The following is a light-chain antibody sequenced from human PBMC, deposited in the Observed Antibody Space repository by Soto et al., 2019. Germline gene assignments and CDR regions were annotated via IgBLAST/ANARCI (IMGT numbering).Light chain of an antibody. CDR3: MQGTYWPRLT. CDR1: QSLVYSDGNTY. CDR2: KVS. Sequence: DVVMTQSPLSLPVTLGQPASISCRSSQSLVYSDGNTYLNWFHQRPGQSPRRLIYKVSNRDSGVPDRFSGSGSGTDFTLKISRVAVEDVGVYYCMQGTYWPRLTFGGGTKVEIK. V-gene: IGKV2-30*01. J-gene: IGKJ4*01.